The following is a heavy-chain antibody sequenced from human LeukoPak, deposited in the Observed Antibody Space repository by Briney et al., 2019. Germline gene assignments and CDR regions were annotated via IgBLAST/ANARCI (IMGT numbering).Heavy chain of an antibody. Sequence: GRSLRLSCAASGFTFSSYAMHWVRQAPGKGLEWVAVISYDGSNKYYADSVKGRFTISRDNSKNTLYLQMTSLRAEDTAVYYCAKDLGDYADYWGQGTLVTVSS. V-gene: IGHV3-30-3*01. CDR1: GFTFSSYA. D-gene: IGHD4-17*01. J-gene: IGHJ4*02. CDR2: ISYDGSNK. CDR3: AKDLGDYADY.